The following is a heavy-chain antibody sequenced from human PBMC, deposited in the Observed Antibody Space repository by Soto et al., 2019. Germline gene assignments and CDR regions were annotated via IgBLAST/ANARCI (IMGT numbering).Heavy chain of an antibody. CDR3: ARGHVDTATFDY. D-gene: IGHD5-18*01. Sequence: ASVKVSCKASGGTFSSYTISWVRQAPGQGLEWMGRIIPILGIANYAQKFQGGVTITANKSTSTAYMELSSLRSEDTAVYYCARGHVDTATFDYWGQGTLVTVSS. CDR2: IIPILGIA. CDR1: GGTFSSYT. J-gene: IGHJ4*02. V-gene: IGHV1-69*02.